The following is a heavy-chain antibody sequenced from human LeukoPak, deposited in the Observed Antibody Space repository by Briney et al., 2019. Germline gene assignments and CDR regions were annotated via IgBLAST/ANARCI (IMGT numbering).Heavy chain of an antibody. Sequence: SETRSLTCTVSGGSLSSSSYYWGWIRQPPGKRLEWSGSIYYSGSTYYNPSLKSRVTISVDTSKNQFSLKLSSLTAADTAVYYCARHVINGGNMDVWGKGTTVTVSS. CDR3: ARHVINGGNMDV. V-gene: IGHV4-39*01. D-gene: IGHD2-15*01. CDR2: IYYSGST. CDR1: GGSLSSSSYY. J-gene: IGHJ6*03.